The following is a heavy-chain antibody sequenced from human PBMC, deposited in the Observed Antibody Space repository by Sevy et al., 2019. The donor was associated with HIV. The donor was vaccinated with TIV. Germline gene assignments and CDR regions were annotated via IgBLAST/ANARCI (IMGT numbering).Heavy chain of an antibody. J-gene: IGHJ4*02. CDR2: INHSDST. Sequence: SETLSLTCAVYGGSFSGYYWCWIRQPPGKGLERIGEINHSDSTNYNPSLKSRVTISVDTSKNQFFLKLHSVTAADTAVYYCAREISGVCCAFDYWSQGTLVTVSS. D-gene: IGHD3-3*02. V-gene: IGHV4-34*01. CDR3: AREISGVCCAFDY. CDR1: GGSFSGYY.